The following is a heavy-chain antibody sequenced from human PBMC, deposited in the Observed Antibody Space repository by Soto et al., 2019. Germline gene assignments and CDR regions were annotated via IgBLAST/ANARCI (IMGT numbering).Heavy chain of an antibody. D-gene: IGHD6-13*01. J-gene: IGHJ3*02. CDR1: GFSLSTSGVG. CDR2: IYWDDNK. V-gene: IGHV2-5*02. CDR3: AHSDTSSWYRGAFDI. Sequence: QITLKESGPTVVNPTQTLTLTCTFSGFSLSTSGVGVGWIRQPPGKALEWLALIYWDDNKRFSPSLESRLTITKDTSKNQVVLTMTNMDPVDTATYYCAHSDTSSWYRGAFDIWGQGTMVTVSS.